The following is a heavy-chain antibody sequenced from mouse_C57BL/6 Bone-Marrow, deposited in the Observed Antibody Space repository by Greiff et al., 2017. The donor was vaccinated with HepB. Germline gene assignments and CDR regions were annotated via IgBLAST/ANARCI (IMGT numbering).Heavy chain of an antibody. J-gene: IGHJ4*01. Sequence: EVQLQQSGPVLVKPGASVKMSCKASGYTFTDYYMNWVKQSHGKSLEWIGVINPYNGGTSYNQKFKGKATLTVDKSSSTAYMELNSLTSEDSAVYYCARWDDYDEGAYAMDYWGQGTSVTVSS. CDR1: GYTFTDYY. CDR2: INPYNGGT. CDR3: ARWDDYDEGAYAMDY. V-gene: IGHV1-19*01. D-gene: IGHD2-4*01.